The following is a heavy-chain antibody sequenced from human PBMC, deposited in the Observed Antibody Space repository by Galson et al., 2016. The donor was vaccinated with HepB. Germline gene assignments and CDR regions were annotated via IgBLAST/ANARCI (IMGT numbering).Heavy chain of an antibody. Sequence: SETLSLTCGVSGVSLNGYYWNWLRQIPGKGLEWIGKINHRGITKDNPAFDGRLTMSVETSKNQVSLSLKSVTAADTAIYYCAKGDAVVAAVDYWGPGKLVTVSS. CDR2: INHRGIT. D-gene: IGHD2-15*01. CDR3: AKGDAVVAAVDY. V-gene: IGHV4-34*01. J-gene: IGHJ4*02. CDR1: GVSLNGYY.